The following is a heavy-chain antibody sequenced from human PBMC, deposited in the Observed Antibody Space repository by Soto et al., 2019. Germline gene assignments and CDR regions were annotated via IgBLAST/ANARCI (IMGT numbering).Heavy chain of an antibody. CDR3: AKDQDGSYYPVDY. V-gene: IGHV3-23*01. CDR2: ISGSGGST. D-gene: IGHD1-26*01. CDR1: GFTFSSYA. Sequence: EVQLLESGGGLVQPGGSLRLSCAASGFTFSSYAMRWVRQAPGKGLEWVSAISGSGGSTYYADSVKGRFTISRVNSKNTLYLQMNSLRAEDTAVYYCAKDQDGSYYPVDYWGQGTLVTVSS. J-gene: IGHJ4*02.